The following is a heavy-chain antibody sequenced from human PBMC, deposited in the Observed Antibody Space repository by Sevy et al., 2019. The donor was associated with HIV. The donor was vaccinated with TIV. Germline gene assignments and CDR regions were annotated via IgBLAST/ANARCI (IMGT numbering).Heavy chain of an antibody. CDR3: ARGGGNDWYYFDY. J-gene: IGHJ4*02. D-gene: IGHD3-9*01. Sequence: ASVKVSCKASGGTFSSYGISWVRPAPRQGLEWIGGIIPILGTVNYAQKFQGRVTITADESTKTAYMELSSLRSEDTAVYYCARGGGNDWYYFDYWGQETLVTVSS. V-gene: IGHV1-69*13. CDR2: IIPILGTV. CDR1: GGTFSSYG.